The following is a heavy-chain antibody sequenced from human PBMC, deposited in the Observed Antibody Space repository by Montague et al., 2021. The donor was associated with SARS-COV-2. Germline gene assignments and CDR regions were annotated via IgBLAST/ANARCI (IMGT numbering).Heavy chain of an antibody. V-gene: IGHV4-61*01. CDR1: GDSVSRGSSY. CDR2: IYYTGSR. CDR3: ARHARGEGYTSWFDS. D-gene: IGHD5-24*01. J-gene: IGHJ5*01. Sequence: SETLSLTCTVSGDSVSRGSSYWSWIRQPPGKGLEWIGYIYYTGSRKYNSSLKSRLTISVDTSKNQFSLKLSYVTAADTAVYYCARHARGEGYTSWFDSWGQGTLVTVSS.